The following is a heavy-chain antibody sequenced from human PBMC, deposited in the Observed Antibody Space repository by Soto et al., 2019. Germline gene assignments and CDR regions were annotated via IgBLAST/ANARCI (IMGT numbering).Heavy chain of an antibody. V-gene: IGHV4-59*08. Sequence: PSETLSLTCTVSGGSISSYYWSWIRQPPGKGLEWIGYIYYSGSANYNPSLKSRVTISVDTSKNQFSLKLSSVTAADTAVYYCEKARAQYYDFWSGYPVDYWGQGTLVTVSS. CDR1: GGSISSYY. CDR3: EKARAQYYDFWSGYPVDY. D-gene: IGHD3-3*01. J-gene: IGHJ4*02. CDR2: IYYSGSA.